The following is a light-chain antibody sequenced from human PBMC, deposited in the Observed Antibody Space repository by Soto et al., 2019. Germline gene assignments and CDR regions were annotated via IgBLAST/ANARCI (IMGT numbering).Light chain of an antibody. CDR2: GAS. CDR1: QSVSSSA. CDR3: QQYGSSPST. J-gene: IGKJ5*01. Sequence: EIVLTQSPGTLSLSPGERATLSCRASQSVSSSALAWYQQKPGQAPRRLIYGASSRATGIPDRFSGSGSGTDFTLTISRLEPEDFAVYYCQQYGSSPSTFGQGTRLEIK. V-gene: IGKV3-20*01.